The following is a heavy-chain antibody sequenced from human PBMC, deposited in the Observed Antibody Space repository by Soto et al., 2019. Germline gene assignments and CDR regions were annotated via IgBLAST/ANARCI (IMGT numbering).Heavy chain of an antibody. Sequence: EVQLVESGGGLVKPGGSLRLSCAASGFTFSSYSMNWVRQAPGKGLEWVSSISSSSSYIYYADSVKGRFTISRDNAKNSLYLQMNSLRAEDTAVYYCARVGISARSWHPWGQGTLVTVSS. V-gene: IGHV3-21*01. J-gene: IGHJ5*02. CDR2: ISSSSSYI. D-gene: IGHD6-6*01. CDR1: GFTFSSYS. CDR3: ARVGISARSWHP.